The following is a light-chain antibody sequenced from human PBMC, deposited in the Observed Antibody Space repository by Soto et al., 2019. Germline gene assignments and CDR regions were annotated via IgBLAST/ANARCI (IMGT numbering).Light chain of an antibody. Sequence: EIVLTQSPATLSLSPGERATLSCRASQSVSSYLAWYQQKPGQAPRLPIYDASNRATGIPARFSGSGSGTDFTLTISSLEPEDFAVYYCQQRSNWPPETFGQGTKLEIK. J-gene: IGKJ2*01. CDR3: QQRSNWPPET. CDR1: QSVSSY. V-gene: IGKV3-11*01. CDR2: DAS.